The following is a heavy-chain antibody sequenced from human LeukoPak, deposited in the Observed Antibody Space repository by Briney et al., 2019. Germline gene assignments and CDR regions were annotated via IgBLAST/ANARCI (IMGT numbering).Heavy chain of an antibody. D-gene: IGHD3-16*01. CDR2: IYYSGST. J-gene: IGHJ4*02. CDR1: GGSISSYY. V-gene: IGHV4-59*01. CDR3: ARHQGKLRSPSFDY. Sequence: SETLSLTCTVSGGSISSYYWSWIRQPPGKGLEWIGYIYYSGSTNYNPSLKSRVTISVDTSKNQFSLKLSSVTAADTAVYYCARHQGKLRSPSFDYWGQGTLVTVSS.